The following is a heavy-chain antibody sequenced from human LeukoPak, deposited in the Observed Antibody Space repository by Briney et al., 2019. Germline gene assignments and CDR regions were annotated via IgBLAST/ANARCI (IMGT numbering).Heavy chain of an antibody. CDR1: GYTFTDYY. CDR2: INDNSGGT. V-gene: IGHV1-2*02. Sequence: ASVTVSCKASGYTFTDYYMHWFRLAPGQGLEWMGEINDNSGGTKYAQKFQGRVTLTRDTSITTAYLELSSLISDDTAIYYCARDSAATGLSFDYWGQGTLVIVSS. CDR3: ARDSAATGLSFDY. J-gene: IGHJ4*02. D-gene: IGHD3-9*01.